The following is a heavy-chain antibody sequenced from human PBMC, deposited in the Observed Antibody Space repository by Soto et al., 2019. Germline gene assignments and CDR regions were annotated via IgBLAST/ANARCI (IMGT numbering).Heavy chain of an antibody. CDR3: ARDADILTCSDACYS. Sequence: QVQLVESGGGLVKPGGSLRLSCAASGFTFSDYSMSWIRQAPGKGREGVSYISRSSSYTNYADSVKGRFTIARDNAKNSLYLQMNSLRAEDPAGYYWARDADILTCSDACYSWGQGTLVNVSS. J-gene: IGHJ3*02. CDR2: ISRSSSYT. V-gene: IGHV3-11*05. CDR1: GFTFSDYS. D-gene: IGHD3-9*01.